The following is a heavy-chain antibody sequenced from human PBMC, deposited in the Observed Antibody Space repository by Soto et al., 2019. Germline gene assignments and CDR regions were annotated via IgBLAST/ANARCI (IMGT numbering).Heavy chain of an antibody. CDR3: ARYTPKYSSPSHFDF. V-gene: IGHV1-18*01. Sequence: ASVKVSCKASGYTFTSYGISWVRQAPGQGLEWMGWISAYNGNTNYAQKLRGRVTMTTDTSTSTAYMELRSLRSDDTAVYYCARYTPKYSSPSHFDFWGQGTLVTVSS. CDR2: ISAYNGNT. D-gene: IGHD6-6*01. J-gene: IGHJ4*02. CDR1: GYTFTSYG.